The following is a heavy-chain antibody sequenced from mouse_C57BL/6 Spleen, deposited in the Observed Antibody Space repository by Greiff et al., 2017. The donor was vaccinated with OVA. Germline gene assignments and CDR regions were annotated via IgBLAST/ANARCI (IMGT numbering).Heavy chain of an antibody. CDR1: GYTFTSYT. V-gene: IGHV1-4*01. D-gene: IGHD1-1*01. J-gene: IGHJ2*01. Sequence: QVQLQQSGAELARPGASVKMSCKASGYTFTSYTMHWVKQRPGQGLEWIGYINPSSGYTKYNQKFKDKATLTADKSSSTAYMQLSSLTSEDSAVYYCARKTTVVPFDDWGQGTTLTVSS. CDR2: INPSSGYT. CDR3: ARKTTVVPFDD.